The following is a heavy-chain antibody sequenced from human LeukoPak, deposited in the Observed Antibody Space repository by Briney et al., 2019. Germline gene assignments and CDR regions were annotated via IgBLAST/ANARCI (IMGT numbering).Heavy chain of an antibody. CDR3: ARPSFNSGSYFDY. CDR2: IKQDGSEK. Sequence: GGSLRLSCAASGFTFSSYWMSWVRQAPGKGLEWVANIKQDGSEKYYVDSVKGRFTISRDNAKNSLYLQMNSLRAEDTAVYYCARPSFNSGSYFDYWGQGTLVTVSS. J-gene: IGHJ4*02. D-gene: IGHD1-26*01. V-gene: IGHV3-7*01. CDR1: GFTFSSYW.